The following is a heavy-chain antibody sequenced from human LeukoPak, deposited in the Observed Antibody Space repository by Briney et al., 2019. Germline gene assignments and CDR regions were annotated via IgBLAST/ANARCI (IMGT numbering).Heavy chain of an antibody. CDR3: ARDLTIIAEGNC. CDR1: GFTFSSYE. CDR2: ISSSGSTI. Sequence: PWGSLRLSCAASGFTFSSYEMNWVRQAPGKGLEWVSYISSSGSTIYYADSVKGRFTISRDNAKNSLYLQMNSLRAEDTTVYYCARDLTIIAEGNCWGQGTLVTVSS. J-gene: IGHJ4*02. V-gene: IGHV3-48*03. D-gene: IGHD3-22*01.